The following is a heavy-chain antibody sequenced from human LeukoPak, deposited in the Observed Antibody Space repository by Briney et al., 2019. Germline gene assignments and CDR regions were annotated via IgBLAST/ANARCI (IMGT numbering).Heavy chain of an antibody. CDR2: IYHSGST. J-gene: IGHJ5*02. CDR3: ARVLYCSGGSCYEPYNWFDP. Sequence: SETLSLTCTVSGYSISSGYYWGWIRQPPGKGLEWIGSIYHSGSTYYNPSLKSRVTISVDTSKNQFSLRLSSVTAADTAVYYCARVLYCSGGSCYEPYNWFDPWGQGTLVTVSS. V-gene: IGHV4-38-2*02. D-gene: IGHD2-15*01. CDR1: GYSISSGYY.